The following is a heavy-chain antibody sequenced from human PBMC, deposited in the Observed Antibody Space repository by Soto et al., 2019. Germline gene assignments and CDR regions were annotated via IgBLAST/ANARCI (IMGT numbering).Heavy chain of an antibody. CDR3: ASSHAGAHITAAVH. J-gene: IGHJ4*02. D-gene: IGHD6-13*01. CDR2: VYHSGST. CDR1: GGSISSSGYS. Sequence: QLQLQESGSGLVKPSQTLSLTCAVSGGSISSSGYSWSWIRQPPGKGLEWVGYVYHSGSTYYNPSLKSRVTISLDRSKNQFSLKLSSVTAADTAVYYCASSHAGAHITAAVHWGQGTLVTVSS. V-gene: IGHV4-30-2*01.